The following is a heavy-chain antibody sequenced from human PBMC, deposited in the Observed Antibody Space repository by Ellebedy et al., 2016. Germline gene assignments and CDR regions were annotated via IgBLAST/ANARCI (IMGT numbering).Heavy chain of an antibody. CDR3: ARSHYWSGYSPYYLDH. CDR2: IHNSESA. J-gene: IGHJ4*02. V-gene: IGHV4-59*11. D-gene: IGHD3-3*02. CDR1: GGSISSHY. Sequence: SETLSLXXTVSGGSISSHYWSWIRQPPGKGLDWIGYIHNSESANYSPSLKSRLTISMDTSNNQFSLRLSSVTAADTAIYYCARSHYWSGYSPYYLDHWGQGTLVSVSS.